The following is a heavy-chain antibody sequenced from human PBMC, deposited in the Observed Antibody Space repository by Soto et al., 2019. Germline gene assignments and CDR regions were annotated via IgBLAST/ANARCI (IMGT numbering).Heavy chain of an antibody. CDR2: INPNSGGT. CDR1: GYTFTGYY. Sequence: QVQLVQSGAEVKKPGASVKVSCKASGYTFTGYYMHWVRQAPGQGLEWMGWINPNSGGTNYAQKCQGWVTMTRDTSSSTAYMELSRLRSDDTAVYYCARARVRCSCGMAVWGQGTTVTVSS. V-gene: IGHV1-2*04. J-gene: IGHJ6*02. CDR3: ARARVRCSCGMAV. D-gene: IGHD2-8*01.